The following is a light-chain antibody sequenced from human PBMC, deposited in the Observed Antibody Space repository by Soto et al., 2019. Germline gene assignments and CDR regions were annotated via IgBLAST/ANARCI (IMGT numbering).Light chain of an antibody. V-gene: IGKV1-9*01. CDR1: QGISNY. CDR2: GAT. Sequence: DIQMTKSTSTLPASVGDRVTITCRASQGISNYLAWYQQKPGKTPRLLIYGATTLQSGVPSRFSGSGSGTDFALTISSLQPEDFATYYCQQLKSYVTFGQGTRLEVK. CDR3: QQLKSYVT. J-gene: IGKJ5*01.